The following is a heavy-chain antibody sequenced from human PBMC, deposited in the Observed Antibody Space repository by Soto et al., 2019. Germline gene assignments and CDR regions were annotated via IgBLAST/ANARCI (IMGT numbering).Heavy chain of an antibody. CDR3: ARDRTGTQFDP. J-gene: IGHJ5*02. Sequence: QVQLVESGGGVVQPGGSLRLSCVASGFTLSSYAMHWARQAPGRGLEWVAIIWDDGSNKYYADSVKVRFTISSDNSKNTIYLQMNSRRAEDKAVYYCARDRTGTQFDPWGQGTLVTGSS. D-gene: IGHD1-1*01. V-gene: IGHV3-33*01. CDR1: GFTLSSYA. CDR2: IWDDGSNK.